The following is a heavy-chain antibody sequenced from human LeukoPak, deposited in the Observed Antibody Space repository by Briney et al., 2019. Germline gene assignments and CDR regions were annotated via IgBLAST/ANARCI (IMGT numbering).Heavy chain of an antibody. D-gene: IGHD3-10*01. Sequence: ASVKVSCKASGCTFTGYYMHWVRQAPGQGLEWMGRINPNSGGTNYAQKFQGRVTMTRDTSISTAYMELSRLRSDDTAVYYCARGGYGSGSYGDYWGQGTLVTVSS. CDR2: INPNSGGT. V-gene: IGHV1-2*06. CDR1: GCTFTGYY. J-gene: IGHJ4*02. CDR3: ARGGYGSGSYGDY.